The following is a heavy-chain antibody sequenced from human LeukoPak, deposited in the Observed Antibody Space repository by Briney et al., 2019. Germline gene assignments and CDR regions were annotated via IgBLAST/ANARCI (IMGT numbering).Heavy chain of an antibody. V-gene: IGHV3-15*01. CDR2: IKTETVGGTT. Sequence: GGSLRLSCAASGFTFSNVWMTWVRQAPGKGLECVGRIKTETVGGTTDYAAPVKGRFTISRDDSKNTVDLQMKSLQTEDTAVYYCTTDFLRGYSGSWGQGTLVTVSS. CDR1: GFTFSNVW. J-gene: IGHJ5*02. CDR3: TTDFLRGYSGS. D-gene: IGHD5-12*01.